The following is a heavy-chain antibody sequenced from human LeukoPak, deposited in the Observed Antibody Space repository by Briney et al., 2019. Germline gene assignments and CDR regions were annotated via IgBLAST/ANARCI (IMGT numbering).Heavy chain of an antibody. Sequence: GGSLRLSCAASGFTFSSYGMHWVRQAPGKGLEWVAVISYDGSNKYYADSVKGRFTISRDNSKNTLCLQMNSLRAEDTAVYYCAKDGSGRYCSGGSCSSYYYGMDVWGQGTTVTVSS. V-gene: IGHV3-30*18. CDR2: ISYDGSNK. CDR1: GFTFSSYG. CDR3: AKDGSGRYCSGGSCSSYYYGMDV. J-gene: IGHJ6*02. D-gene: IGHD2-15*01.